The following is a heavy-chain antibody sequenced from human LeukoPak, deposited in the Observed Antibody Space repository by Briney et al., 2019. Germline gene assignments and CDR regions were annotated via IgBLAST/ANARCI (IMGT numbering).Heavy chain of an antibody. Sequence: GASVKVSCKASGYTFTGYYMHWVRQAPGQGLEWMGWINPNSGGSNYAQKFQGRVTMTRDTSITTAYMELSRLTSDDTAVYYCARGGFGEPYYFDYWGQGTLVTVSS. CDR1: GYTFTGYY. D-gene: IGHD3-10*01. J-gene: IGHJ4*02. CDR3: ARGGFGEPYYFDY. V-gene: IGHV1-2*02. CDR2: INPNSGGS.